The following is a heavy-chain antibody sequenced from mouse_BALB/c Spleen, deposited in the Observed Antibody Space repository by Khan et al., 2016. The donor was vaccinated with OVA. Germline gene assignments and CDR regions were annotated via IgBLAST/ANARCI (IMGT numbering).Heavy chain of an antibody. D-gene: IGHD1-1*01. V-gene: IGHV3-2*02. Sequence: VQLKESGPGLVKPSQSLSLTCTVTGYSITSDYAWNWIRQFPGNKLEWMGYISYSGRTSYNPSLKSRISITRDTSKNPFFLQLHSVPTEDTATFYCARSVTITTVVATDFDYWGQGTTLTVSS. J-gene: IGHJ2*01. CDR2: ISYSGRT. CDR1: GYSITSDYA. CDR3: ARSVTITTVVATDFDY.